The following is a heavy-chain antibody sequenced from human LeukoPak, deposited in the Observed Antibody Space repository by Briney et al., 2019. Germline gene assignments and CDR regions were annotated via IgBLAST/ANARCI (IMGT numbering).Heavy chain of an antibody. Sequence: SETLSLTCTVSGGSISSGSYYWSWIRQPAGKGLEWIGRIYTSGSTNYNPSLKSRVTISVDTSKNQFSLKLSSVTAADTAVYYCASLAPVGGEDAFDIWGQGTMVTVSS. J-gene: IGHJ3*02. D-gene: IGHD3-10*01. CDR2: IYTSGST. CDR3: ASLAPVGGEDAFDI. V-gene: IGHV4-61*02. CDR1: GGSISSGSYY.